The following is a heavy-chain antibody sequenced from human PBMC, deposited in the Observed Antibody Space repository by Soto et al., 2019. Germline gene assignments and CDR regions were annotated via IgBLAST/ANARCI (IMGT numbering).Heavy chain of an antibody. Sequence: ASVKVSCKAIGYSFTSHYMHWVRQAPGQGLEWMGTIYPGGVNIAYAQKFQGRVTMTKDTSTSTVYMELTSLTSEDTAVYYCARDQSWNELLWWFDPWGPG. J-gene: IGHJ5*02. D-gene: IGHD1-1*01. CDR1: GYSFTSHY. V-gene: IGHV1-46*03. CDR2: IYPGGVNI. CDR3: ARDQSWNELLWWFDP.